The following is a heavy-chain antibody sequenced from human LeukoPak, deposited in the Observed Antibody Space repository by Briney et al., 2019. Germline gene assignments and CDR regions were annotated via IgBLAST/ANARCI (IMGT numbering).Heavy chain of an antibody. J-gene: IGHJ6*03. CDR1: GFTFSSYW. CDR3: AREGEGRGYYDFWSGPLRNYYYYYYMDV. Sequence: GGSLRLSCAASGFTFSSYWMSWVRQAPGKGLEWVANIKQDGSETYYVDSVKGRFTISRDNAKNTLYLQMNSLRAEDTAVYYCAREGEGRGYYDFWSGPLRNYYYYYYMDVWGKGTTVTVSS. D-gene: IGHD3-3*01. V-gene: IGHV3-7*01. CDR2: IKQDGSET.